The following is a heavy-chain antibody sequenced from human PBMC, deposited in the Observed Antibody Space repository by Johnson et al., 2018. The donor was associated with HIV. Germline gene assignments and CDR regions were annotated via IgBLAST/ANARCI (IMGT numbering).Heavy chain of an antibody. V-gene: IGHV3-15*01. CDR1: EFTFSNAW. CDR2: IKSKTDGGTT. CDR3: ARDFSVAYYYDSSGFDAFDI. J-gene: IGHJ3*02. D-gene: IGHD3-22*01. Sequence: VQLVESGGGLVKPGGSLRLSCAASEFTFSNAWMSWVRQAPGKGLEWVGRIKSKTDGGTTDYAAPVKGRFTISRDDSKNTLYLQMNSLSAEDTAVYYCARDFSVAYYYDSSGFDAFDIWGQGTMVTVSA.